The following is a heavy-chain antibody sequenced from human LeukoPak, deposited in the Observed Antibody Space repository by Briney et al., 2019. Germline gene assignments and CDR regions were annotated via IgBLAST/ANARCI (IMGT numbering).Heavy chain of an antibody. CDR1: GYTFTSYG. V-gene: IGHV1-18*01. J-gene: IGHJ5*02. CDR3: ARSKRGLRYFDWLSYGNSQNWFDP. D-gene: IGHD3-9*01. Sequence: ASVKVSCKASGYTFTSYGISWVRQAPGQGLEWMGWISAYNGNTNYAQKLQGRVTMTTDTSTSTAYMELRSLRSDDTAVYYCARSKRGLRYFDWLSYGNSQNWFDPWGQGTLVTVSS. CDR2: ISAYNGNT.